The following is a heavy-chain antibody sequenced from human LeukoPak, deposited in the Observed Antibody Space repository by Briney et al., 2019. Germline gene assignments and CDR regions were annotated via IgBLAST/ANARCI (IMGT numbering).Heavy chain of an antibody. CDR3: ARGGYIRAFDI. CDR1: GYTFTSYY. J-gene: IGHJ3*02. CDR2: INPSGGST. Sequence: ASVKVSCKASGYTFTSYYMHWVRQAPGQGLEWMGIINPSGGSTSYAQKFQGRVTIAVDTSKNQLSLKLSSVTAADTAVYYCARGGYIRAFDIWGQGTMVTVSS. V-gene: IGHV1-46*01. D-gene: IGHD6-13*01.